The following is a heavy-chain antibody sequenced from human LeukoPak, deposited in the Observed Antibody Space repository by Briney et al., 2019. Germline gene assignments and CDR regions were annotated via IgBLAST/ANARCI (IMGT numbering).Heavy chain of an antibody. J-gene: IGHJ4*02. CDR2: ISSSSYI. CDR1: GFTFSSYS. CDR3: ARAGRMVTSGVDY. V-gene: IGHV3-21*01. Sequence: PGGSLRLSCAASGFTFSSYSMNWVRQAPGKGLEWVSSISSSSYIYYADSVKGRFTISRDNAKNSLYQQMNSLRAEDTAVYYCARAGRMVTSGVDYWGQGTLATVSS. D-gene: IGHD4-23*01.